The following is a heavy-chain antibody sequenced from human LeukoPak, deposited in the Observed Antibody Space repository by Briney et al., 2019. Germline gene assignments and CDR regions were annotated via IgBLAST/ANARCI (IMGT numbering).Heavy chain of an antibody. D-gene: IGHD2-21*02. CDR1: GGSFSGYY. J-gene: IGHJ6*03. CDR3: ARLVPATGIYYYYYYMDV. V-gene: IGHV4-4*09. Sequence: SETLYLTCAVYGGSFSGYYWSWIRQPPGKGLEWIGYIYTSGSTNYNTSLKSRVTISVDTSKNQFSLKLSSVTAADTAVYYCARLVPATGIYYYYYYMDVWGKGTTVTVSS. CDR2: IYTSGST.